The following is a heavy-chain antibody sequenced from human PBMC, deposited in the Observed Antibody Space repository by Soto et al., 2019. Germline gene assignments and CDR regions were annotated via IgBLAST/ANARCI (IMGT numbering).Heavy chain of an antibody. J-gene: IGHJ4*02. D-gene: IGHD4-4*01. CDR3: ASPSNLQQPILYRFDY. CDR1: GGTFSSYA. CDR2: IIPIFGTA. Sequence: ASVKVSCKASGGTFSSYAISWVRQAPGQGLEWMGGIIPIFGTANYAQKFQGRVTITADESTSTAYMELSSLRSEDTAVYYCASPSNLQQPILYRFDYWGQGTLVTVSS. V-gene: IGHV1-69*13.